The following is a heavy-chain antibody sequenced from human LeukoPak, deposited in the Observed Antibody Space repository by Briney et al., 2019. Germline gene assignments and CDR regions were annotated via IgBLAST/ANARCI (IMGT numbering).Heavy chain of an antibody. J-gene: IGHJ3*02. CDR1: GFAFSSYA. CDR3: ATGVIHDAFDI. Sequence: GGSLRLSCAASGFAFSSYAMSSVRQAPGKGLEWVSAISGSGGSTYYADSVKGRFTISRDNSKNTLYLQMNSLRAEDTAVYYCATGVIHDAFDIWGQGTMVTVSS. V-gene: IGHV3-23*01. CDR2: ISGSGGST. D-gene: IGHD3-16*02.